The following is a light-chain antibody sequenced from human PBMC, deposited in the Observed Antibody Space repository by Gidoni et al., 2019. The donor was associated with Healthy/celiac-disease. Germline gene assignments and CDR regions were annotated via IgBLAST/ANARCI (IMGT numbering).Light chain of an antibody. CDR2: EDN. J-gene: IGLJ2*01. Sequence: NFMLTQPHPVSETPGKTVTISCTRSSGSIASNYVPCYPQRPGSSPSTVIYEDNPRPSGVPVRFSLSIDSSSNSASLTISGLKTEDVADYYCQSYYSSNVVFGGGTKLTVL. CDR1: SGSIASNY. CDR3: QSYYSSNVV. V-gene: IGLV6-57*01.